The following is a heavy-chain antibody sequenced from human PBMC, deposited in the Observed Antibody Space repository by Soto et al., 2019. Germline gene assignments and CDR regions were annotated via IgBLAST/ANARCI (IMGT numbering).Heavy chain of an antibody. CDR1: GGSIRSYY. J-gene: IGHJ6*02. Sequence: QVRLQESGPGLVKPSETLSLTCTVSGGSIRSYYWSWIRQAPGKGLEWIGYLYNSGSTVYNPSLKSRVTISVDTSKNQFSLKLNSVTAADTAVYYCVRDLWGYCGTDCYPLDVWGQGTTVTVSS. CDR2: LYNSGST. CDR3: VRDLWGYCGTDCYPLDV. V-gene: IGHV4-59*01. D-gene: IGHD2-21*02.